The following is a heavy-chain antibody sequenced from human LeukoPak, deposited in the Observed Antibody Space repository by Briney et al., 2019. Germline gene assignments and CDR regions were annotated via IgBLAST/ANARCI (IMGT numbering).Heavy chain of an antibody. Sequence: SETLSLICAVYGGSFSGYYWSWIRQPPGKGLEWIGEINHSGSTNYNPSLKSRVTISVDTSKNQFSLKLSSVTAADTAVYYCARGRYYYDSSGSPGWFDPWGQGTLVTVSS. V-gene: IGHV4-34*01. CDR2: INHSGST. J-gene: IGHJ5*02. D-gene: IGHD3-22*01. CDR3: ARGRYYYDSSGSPGWFDP. CDR1: GGSFSGYY.